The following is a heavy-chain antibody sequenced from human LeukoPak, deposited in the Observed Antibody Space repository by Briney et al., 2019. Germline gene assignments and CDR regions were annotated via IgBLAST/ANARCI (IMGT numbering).Heavy chain of an antibody. V-gene: IGHV3-7*01. Sequence: PGGSLRLSCAASGLTFSTYWMSWVRQAPGKGLEWVANIKKDGSEKYYVGSVKGRFTISRDNAKNSLYLQMNSLRADDTAVYHCARQETSSYNGAFDIWGQGTMVTVSS. J-gene: IGHJ3*02. CDR2: IKKDGSEK. D-gene: IGHD1-26*01. CDR1: GLTFSTYW. CDR3: ARQETSSYNGAFDI.